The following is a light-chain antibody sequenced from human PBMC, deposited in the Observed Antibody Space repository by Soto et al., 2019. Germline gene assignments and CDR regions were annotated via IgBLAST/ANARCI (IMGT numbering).Light chain of an antibody. J-gene: IGKJ5*01. Sequence: DILMTQPPATLSLSPGGRATLSCRASQSVSSNLAWYQQRPGQAPRLLIYGASTRATDIPDRFSGSGSGSDFTLTISSLQPEDFAVYYCQQYNNWPPITFGQGTRLEI. CDR2: GAS. CDR3: QQYNNWPPIT. V-gene: IGKV3-15*01. CDR1: QSVSSN.